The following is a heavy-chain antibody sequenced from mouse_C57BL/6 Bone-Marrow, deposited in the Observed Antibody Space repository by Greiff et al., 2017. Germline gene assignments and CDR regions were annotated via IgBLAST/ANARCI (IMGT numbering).Heavy chain of an antibody. CDR3: ARIGNWEGFAD. D-gene: IGHD4-1*01. CDR1: GFSLSTSGMG. Sequence: QVTLKVSGPGILQSSQTLSLTCSFSGFSLSTSGMGVSWIRQPSGKGLEWLAHLYLDADKRYNPSLKSRLTISKDTSRNQVFLKITSMDTADTATYYCARIGNWEGFADWGQGTLVTVSA. CDR2: LYLDADK. V-gene: IGHV8-12*01. J-gene: IGHJ3*01.